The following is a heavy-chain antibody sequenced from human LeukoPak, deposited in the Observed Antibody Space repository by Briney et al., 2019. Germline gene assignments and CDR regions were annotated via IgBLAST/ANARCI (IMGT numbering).Heavy chain of an antibody. J-gene: IGHJ6*03. CDR2: INPSSGST. Sequence: GASVKVSCKASGSTFAGYYVHWVRQAPGQGLEWMGWINPSSGSTNYVQKFQGRLTMTRDTSISTAYMDLSSLRSDDTAVYYCARGGNILTGYYIDYYYYYMDVWGKGTTVTISS. CDR3: ARGGNILTGYYIDYYYYYMDV. V-gene: IGHV1-2*02. D-gene: IGHD3-9*01. CDR1: GSTFAGYY.